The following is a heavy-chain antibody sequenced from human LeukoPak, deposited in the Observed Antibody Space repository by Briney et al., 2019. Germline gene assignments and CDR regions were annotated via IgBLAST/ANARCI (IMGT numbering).Heavy chain of an antibody. CDR3: AKERDWSIKYCFDY. CDR1: GFTFSSYG. D-gene: IGHD3-9*01. V-gene: IGHV3-30*18. CDR2: ISYDGSNK. Sequence: PGGSLRLSCAASGFTFSSYGMHWVRQAPGKGLEWVAVISYDGSNKYYADSVKGRFTISRDNSKNTLYLQMNSLRAEDTAVYYCAKERDWSIKYCFDYWGQGTLVTVSS. J-gene: IGHJ4*02.